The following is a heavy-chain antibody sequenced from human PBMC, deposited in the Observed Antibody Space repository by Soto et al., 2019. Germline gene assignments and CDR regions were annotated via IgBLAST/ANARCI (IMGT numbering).Heavy chain of an antibody. J-gene: IGHJ4*02. Sequence: QVQLVQSGAEVKKPGSSVKVSCKASGGTFSSYTISWVRQAPGQGLEWMGRIIPILGIANYAQKFQGRVTITAAKSTSTAYMELSSLSSEDTAVYYCATFPPVVMYYWGQGTLVTVSS. CDR1: GGTFSSYT. CDR2: IIPILGIA. D-gene: IGHD3-16*01. V-gene: IGHV1-69*02. CDR3: ATFPPVVMYY.